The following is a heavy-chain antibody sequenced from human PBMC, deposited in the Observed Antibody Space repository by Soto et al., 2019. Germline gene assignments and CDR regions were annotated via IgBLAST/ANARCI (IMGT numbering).Heavy chain of an antibody. Sequence: EVQLVESGGGLVQPGGSLRLSCAASGFTFSSYSMNWVRQAPGKGLEWVSYIRSSSSTIYYADSVKGRFTISRDNAKNSLYLQMNSLRAADTAVYYCARHPERIAEIGWFDPWGQGTLVTVSS. V-gene: IGHV3-48*01. CDR3: ARHPERIAEIGWFDP. J-gene: IGHJ5*02. CDR1: GFTFSSYS. CDR2: IRSSSSTI. D-gene: IGHD6-13*01.